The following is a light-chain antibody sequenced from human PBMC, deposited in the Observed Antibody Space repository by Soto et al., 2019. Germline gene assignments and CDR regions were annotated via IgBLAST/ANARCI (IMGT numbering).Light chain of an antibody. CDR1: NSDVGGYNY. CDR2: DVS. CDR3: CSYAGTSLV. Sequence: QSALTQPRSVSGSPGQSVAISCTGTNSDVGGYNYVSWYQQHPGKAPRIMIFDVSERPSGVPDRFSGSKSGNTASLTISGLQAEDEADYYCCSYAGTSLVFGGGTKLTVL. V-gene: IGLV2-11*01. J-gene: IGLJ2*01.